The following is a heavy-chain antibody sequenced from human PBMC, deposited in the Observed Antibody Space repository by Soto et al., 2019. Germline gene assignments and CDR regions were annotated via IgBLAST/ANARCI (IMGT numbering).Heavy chain of an antibody. Sequence: WGSLRLSCAASGFTFSSYAMHWVRQAPGKGLEWVAVISYDGSNKYYADSVKGRFTISRDNSKNTLYLQMNSLRAEDTAVYYCARDRSMIVVVITDAFDIWGQGTMVTVSS. D-gene: IGHD3-22*01. CDR3: ARDRSMIVVVITDAFDI. V-gene: IGHV3-30*04. CDR1: GFTFSSYA. J-gene: IGHJ3*02. CDR2: ISYDGSNK.